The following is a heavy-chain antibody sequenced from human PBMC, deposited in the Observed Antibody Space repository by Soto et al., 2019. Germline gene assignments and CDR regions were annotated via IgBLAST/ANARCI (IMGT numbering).Heavy chain of an antibody. Sequence: YWSWIRQTPGKGLEWMGIIYPGDSDTRYSPSFEGQVTISADKSINTAYLQWSSLKASDTAMYYCARTAGAYNYGMDVWGQGTTVTV. J-gene: IGHJ6*02. CDR3: ARTAGAYNYGMDV. CDR1: YW. CDR2: IYPGDSDT. V-gene: IGHV5-51*01.